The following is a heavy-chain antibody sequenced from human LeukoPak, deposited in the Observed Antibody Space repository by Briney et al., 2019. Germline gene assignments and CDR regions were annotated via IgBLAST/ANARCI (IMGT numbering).Heavy chain of an antibody. CDR3: ARVTDGAFDI. V-gene: IGHV3-66*01. CDR2: IYSGGST. Sequence: GGSLRLSCAASGFTVSSNYMSWVRQAPGKGLEWVSVIYSGGSTYYADSVKGRFTISGDNSKNTLYLQMNSLRAEDTAVYYCARVTDGAFDIWGQGTMVTVSS. CDR1: GFTVSSNY. D-gene: IGHD5-24*01. J-gene: IGHJ3*02.